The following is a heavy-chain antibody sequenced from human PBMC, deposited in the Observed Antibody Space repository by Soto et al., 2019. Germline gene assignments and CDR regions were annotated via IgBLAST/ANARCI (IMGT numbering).Heavy chain of an antibody. V-gene: IGHV4-31*03. D-gene: IGHD2-2*01. Sequence: SETLSLTCTVSGGSISSGGYYWSWIRQRPGKGLEWIGDIHYSGSTFYNPSLKSRVTISVDTSENQFSLKLSSMTAADTAVYYCARGEVLPAASLDYWGQGTLVTVSS. CDR1: GGSISSGGYY. J-gene: IGHJ4*02. CDR2: IHYSGST. CDR3: ARGEVLPAASLDY.